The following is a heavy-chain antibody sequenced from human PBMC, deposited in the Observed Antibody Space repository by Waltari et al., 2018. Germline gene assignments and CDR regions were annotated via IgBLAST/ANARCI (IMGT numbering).Heavy chain of an antibody. CDR1: GYTLTELS. D-gene: IGHD3-9*01. CDR3: ATTRPLRYFDWFFY. V-gene: IGHV1-24*01. Sequence: QVQLVQSGAEVKKPGASVKVSCKVSGYTLTELSMHWVRQAPGKGLEWMGGFDLEDGGTIYTQKFQGRVTMTEDTSTDTAYLELSSLRSEDTAVYYCATTRPLRYFDWFFYWGQGTLVTVSS. CDR2: FDLEDGGT. J-gene: IGHJ4*02.